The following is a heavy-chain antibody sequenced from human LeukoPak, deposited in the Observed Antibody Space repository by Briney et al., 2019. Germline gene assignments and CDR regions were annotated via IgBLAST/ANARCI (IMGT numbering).Heavy chain of an antibody. Sequence: GGSLRLSCAASGFTVSSNYMSWVRQAPGKGLEWVSSISSSSSYIYYADSVKGRFTISRDNAKNSLYLQMNSLRAEDTAVYYCARDFARGYYYDSSGYWTGWGQGTLVTVSS. V-gene: IGHV3-21*01. CDR1: GFTVSSNY. CDR3: ARDFARGYYYDSSGYWTG. D-gene: IGHD3-22*01. CDR2: ISSSSSYI. J-gene: IGHJ4*02.